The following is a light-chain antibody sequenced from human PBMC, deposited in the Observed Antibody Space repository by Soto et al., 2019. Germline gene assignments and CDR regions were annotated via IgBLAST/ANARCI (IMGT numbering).Light chain of an antibody. CDR2: AAS. V-gene: IGKV1-39*01. J-gene: IGKJ4*01. CDR3: QQSYSTPLT. Sequence: DIQMTQSPSSLSASVGDRVTITCRASQSISSYLNWYQQKPGKAPKLLIYAASSLQSGVPSRFRGSGSGTAFTLTISRLQPEDFATYYCQQSYSTPLTFGGGTKVEIK. CDR1: QSISSY.